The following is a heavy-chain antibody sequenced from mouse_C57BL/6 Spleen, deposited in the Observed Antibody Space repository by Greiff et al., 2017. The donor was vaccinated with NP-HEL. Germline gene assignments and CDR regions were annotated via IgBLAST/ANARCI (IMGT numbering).Heavy chain of an antibody. D-gene: IGHD1-1*01. CDR2: IDPSDSYT. V-gene: IGHV1-50*01. CDR1: GYTFTSYW. J-gene: IGHJ2*01. Sequence: QVQLQQPGAELVKPGASVKLSCKASGYTFTSYWMQWVKQRPGQGLEWIGEIDPSDSYTNYNQKFKGKATLTVDTSSSTAYMQLSSLTSEDSAVYYCARGGHYYGSSYEGYFDYWGQGTTLTVSS. CDR3: ARGGHYYGSSYEGYFDY.